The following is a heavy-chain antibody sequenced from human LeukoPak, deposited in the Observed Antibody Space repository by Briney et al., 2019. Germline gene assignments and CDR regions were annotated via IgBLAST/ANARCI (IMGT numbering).Heavy chain of an antibody. CDR3: ARSGSDFDY. V-gene: IGHV3-33*05. CDR1: GYTFTGYY. CDR2: ISYDRSNK. Sequence: SCKASGYTFTGYYMHWVRQAPGKGLEWVAFISYDRSNKYYADSVKGRCTISRDNSKNTVYLQMDSLRAGDTAVYYCARSGSDFDYWGQGTLVTVSS. D-gene: IGHD1-26*01. J-gene: IGHJ4*02.